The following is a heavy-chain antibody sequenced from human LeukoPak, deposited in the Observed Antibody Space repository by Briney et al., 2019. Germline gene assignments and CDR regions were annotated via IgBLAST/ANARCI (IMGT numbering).Heavy chain of an antibody. D-gene: IGHD5-12*01. CDR1: GGSISSSSCY. CDR2: IYYSGST. V-gene: IGHV4-39*01. J-gene: IGHJ4*02. CDR3: ARHSDIVATYRFGFPLGLFDY. Sequence: SETLSLTCTVSGGSISSSSCYWGWIRQPPGKGLEWIGSIYYSGSTYYNPSLKSRVTISVDTSKNQFSLKLSSVTAADTAVYYCARHSDIVATYRFGFPLGLFDYWGQGTLVTVSS.